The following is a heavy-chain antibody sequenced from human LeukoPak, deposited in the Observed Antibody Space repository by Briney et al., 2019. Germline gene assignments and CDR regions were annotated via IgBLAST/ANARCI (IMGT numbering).Heavy chain of an antibody. CDR3: ARDPPYYNDSSGYYPGGY. J-gene: IGHJ4*02. CDR2: ISSSSSYI. CDR1: GFTFSSYS. Sequence: PGGSLRLSCAASGFTFSSYSMNWVRQAPGKGLEWVSSISSSSSYIYYADSVKGRFTISRDNAKNSLYLQMNSLRAEDTAVYYCARDPPYYNDSSGYYPGGYWGQGTLVTVSS. V-gene: IGHV3-21*01. D-gene: IGHD3-22*01.